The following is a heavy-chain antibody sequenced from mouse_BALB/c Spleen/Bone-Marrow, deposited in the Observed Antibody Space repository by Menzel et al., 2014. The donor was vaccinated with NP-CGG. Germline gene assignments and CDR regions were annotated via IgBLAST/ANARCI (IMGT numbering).Heavy chain of an antibody. D-gene: IGHD2-3*01. J-gene: IGHJ4*01. CDR1: GYTFSGYW. V-gene: IGHV1-9*01. CDR2: ILPGSTST. CDR3: ARDGYSSLAMDY. Sequence: VQLQQSGAELMKPGASVKISCKTTGYTFSGYWIEWVKQRPGHGLEWIGEILPGSTSTNYNEKFKDKATFTADTSSNTAYMQLGSLTSEDSAVYYCARDGYSSLAMDYWGQGTSVTVSS.